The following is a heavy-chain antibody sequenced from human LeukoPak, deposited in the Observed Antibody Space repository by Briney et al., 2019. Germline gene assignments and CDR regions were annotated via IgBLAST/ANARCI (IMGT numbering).Heavy chain of an antibody. J-gene: IGHJ4*02. Sequence: PGGSLRLSCAASGFTVSSNYMSWVRQAPGKGLEWVSVIYSGGSTYYADSVKGRFTISRDNSKNTLYLQMNSLRAEDTAVCYCARARRDRVYGSGPEFDYWGQGTLVTVSS. D-gene: IGHD6-19*01. CDR3: ARARRDRVYGSGPEFDY. V-gene: IGHV3-66*01. CDR1: GFTVSSNY. CDR2: IYSGGST.